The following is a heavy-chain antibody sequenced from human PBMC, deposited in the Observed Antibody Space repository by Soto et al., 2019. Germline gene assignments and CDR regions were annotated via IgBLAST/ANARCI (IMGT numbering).Heavy chain of an antibody. CDR1: GGSISSYY. CDR2: IYYSGST. CDR3: ARGWAAAGTWDDAFDI. Sequence: SETLSLTXTVSGGSISSYYWSWIRQPPGKGLEWIGYIYYSGSTNYNPYLKSRVTISVDTSKNQFSLKLSSVTAADTAVYYCARGWAAAGTWDDAFDIWGQGTMVTVSS. J-gene: IGHJ3*02. D-gene: IGHD6-13*01. V-gene: IGHV4-59*01.